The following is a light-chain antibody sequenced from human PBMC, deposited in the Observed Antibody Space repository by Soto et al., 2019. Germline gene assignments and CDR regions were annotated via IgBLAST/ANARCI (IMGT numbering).Light chain of an antibody. J-gene: IGKJ4*01. CDR1: RASYTF. CDR2: DAS. V-gene: IGKV1-9*01. CDR3: QQLSSYPST. Sequence: IQMTQSPSSLSSSVGDRFAITCLASRASYTFLGWYHQEPWKAPNLLIYDASTLHSGVPSRFSGSGSGADFTLTVSGLQPEDFATYYCQQLSSYPSTFGGGTKVDIK.